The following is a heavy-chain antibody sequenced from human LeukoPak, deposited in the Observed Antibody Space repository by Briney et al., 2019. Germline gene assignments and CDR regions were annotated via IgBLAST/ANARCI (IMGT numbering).Heavy chain of an antibody. V-gene: IGHV4-38-2*02. CDR3: ARDLAVAGRVDP. D-gene: IGHD6-19*01. J-gene: IGHJ5*02. Sequence: SETLSLTCTVSGYSISSGYYWGWIRQPPGKGLEWIGSIYHSGSTYYNPSLKSRVTISVDTSKNQFSLKLSSVTAADTAVYYCARDLAVAGRVDPWGQGTLVTVSS. CDR1: GYSISSGYY. CDR2: IYHSGST.